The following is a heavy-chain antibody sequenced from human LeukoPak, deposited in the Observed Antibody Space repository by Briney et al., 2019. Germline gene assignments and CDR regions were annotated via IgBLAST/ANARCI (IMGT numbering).Heavy chain of an antibody. D-gene: IGHD2-21*01. CDR1: GYNFATKW. J-gene: IGHJ4*02. CDR3: ARRISVTGREFDS. V-gene: IGHV5-51*01. Sequence: GESLKISCKGSGYNFATKWIGWVRQMPGKGLEWMGIIYPANSDTRYSPSFQGQVTISADKSINTAYLQWSSLKASDTAMYYCARRISVTGREFDSWGKGTLVTVSS. CDR2: IYPANSDT.